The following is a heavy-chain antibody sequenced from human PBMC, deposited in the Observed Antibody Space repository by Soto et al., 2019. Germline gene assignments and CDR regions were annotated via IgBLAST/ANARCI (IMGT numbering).Heavy chain of an antibody. CDR2: IYPSGGST. CDR3: ARDRRSSSPRAAFDY. Sequence: VASVKVSCKASGYTFTSYYMHWVRQAPGQGLEWMGIIYPSGGSTSYAQKFQGRVTMTRDTSTSTVYMELSSLRSEDTAVYYCARDRRSSSPRAAFDYWGQGTLVTVSS. J-gene: IGHJ4*02. V-gene: IGHV1-46*01. D-gene: IGHD6-6*01. CDR1: GYTFTSYY.